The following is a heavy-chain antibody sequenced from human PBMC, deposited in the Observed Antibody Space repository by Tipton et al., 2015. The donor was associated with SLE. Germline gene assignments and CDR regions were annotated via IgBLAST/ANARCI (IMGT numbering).Heavy chain of an antibody. D-gene: IGHD1-26*01. J-gene: IGHJ4*02. V-gene: IGHV4-59*04. CDR2: IYYSGST. CDR3: ARRTGATAGFDY. CDR1: GGSISSYY. Sequence: TLSLTCTVSGGSISSYYWTWIRQPPGKGLEWIGCIYYSGSTYYNPSLKSRVTISVDTSKNQFSLKLSSVTAADTAVYYCARRTGATAGFDYWGQGTLVTVSS.